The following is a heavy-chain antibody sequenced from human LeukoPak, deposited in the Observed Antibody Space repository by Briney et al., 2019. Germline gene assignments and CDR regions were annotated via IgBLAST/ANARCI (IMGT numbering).Heavy chain of an antibody. CDR3: ARHAPKHIVVVTAIPSDPFDP. Sequence: SETLSLTCTVSGGSISGYYWSWIRQPPGKGLEWIGYIYYSGSTNYNPSLKSRVTISVDTSKNQFSLKLSSVTAADTAVYYCARHAPKHIVVVTAIPSDPFDPWGQGTLVTVSS. V-gene: IGHV4-59*08. J-gene: IGHJ5*02. D-gene: IGHD2-21*02. CDR2: IYYSGST. CDR1: GGSISGYY.